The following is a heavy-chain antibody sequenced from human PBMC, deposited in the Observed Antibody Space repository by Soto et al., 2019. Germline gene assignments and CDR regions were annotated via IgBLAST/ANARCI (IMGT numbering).Heavy chain of an antibody. CDR2: ISGYNGNT. CDR3: AREGPAPYYYYGMDV. Sequence: QVQLVQSRGEVKKPGASVKVSCKTSGYSFTTYGISWVRQAPGQGLEWMGWISGYNGNTNYAQKVQGGVTMTTDTSTSTAYMELRSLRSDDTAVYYCAREGPAPYYYYGMDVWGQGSTVTVSS. V-gene: IGHV1-18*01. CDR1: GYSFTTYG. J-gene: IGHJ6*02.